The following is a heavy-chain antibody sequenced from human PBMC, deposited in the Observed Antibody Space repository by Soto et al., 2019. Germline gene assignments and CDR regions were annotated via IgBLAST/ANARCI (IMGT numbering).Heavy chain of an antibody. Sequence: QVQLVESGGGVVQPGRSLRLSCAASGFTFSSYAMHWVRQAPGKGLEWVAVISYDGSNKYYAVSVKGRFTISRDNSKNTLYLQMNSLRAEDTAVYYCARAYEGDYFDYWGQGTLVTVSS. V-gene: IGHV3-30-3*01. J-gene: IGHJ4*02. D-gene: IGHD3-16*01. CDR1: GFTFSSYA. CDR3: ARAYEGDYFDY. CDR2: ISYDGSNK.